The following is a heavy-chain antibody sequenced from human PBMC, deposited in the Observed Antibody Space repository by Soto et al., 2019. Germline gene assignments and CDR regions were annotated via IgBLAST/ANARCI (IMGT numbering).Heavy chain of an antibody. J-gene: IGHJ3*02. CDR3: ARGGGLLWFGELSLSAFDI. CDR1: GYTFTSYA. Sequence: VTLVQSGAEVKKPGASVKVSCKASGYTFTSYAMHWVRQAPGQRLEWMGWINAGNGNTKYSQKFQGRVTITRDTSASTAYMELSSVRSEDTAVYYCARGGGLLWFGELSLSAFDIGGQGTMVTVSS. V-gene: IGHV1-3*01. D-gene: IGHD3-10*01. CDR2: INAGNGNT.